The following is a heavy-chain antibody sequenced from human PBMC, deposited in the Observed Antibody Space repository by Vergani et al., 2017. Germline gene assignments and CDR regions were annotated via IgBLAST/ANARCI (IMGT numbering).Heavy chain of an antibody. CDR2: ISSSSSYI. V-gene: IGHV3-21*01. Sequence: EVQLVESGGGLVKPGGSLRLSCAASGFTFSSYSMNWVRQAPGQGLEWVSSISSSSSYIYYADSVKGRFTISRDNAKNSLYLQMNSLRAEDTAVYYCAREGEKIYCSGGSCYQYQGAWFDPWGQGTLVTVSS. D-gene: IGHD2-15*01. CDR3: AREGEKIYCSGGSCYQYQGAWFDP. CDR1: GFTFSSYS. J-gene: IGHJ5*02.